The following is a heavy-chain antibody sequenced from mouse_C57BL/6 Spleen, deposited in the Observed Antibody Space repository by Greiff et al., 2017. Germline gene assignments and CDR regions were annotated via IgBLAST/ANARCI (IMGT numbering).Heavy chain of an antibody. D-gene: IGHD1-1*01. CDR1: GFTFSDFY. CDR3: ARDALYYDGSSSYWYFDV. J-gene: IGHJ1*03. CDR2: SRNKANDYTT. V-gene: IGHV7-1*01. Sequence: EVQGVESGGGLVQSGRSLRLSCATSGFTFSDFYMEWVRQAPGKGLEWIAASRNKANDYTTEYSASVKGRFIVSRDTSQSILYLQMNALRAEDTAIYYCARDALYYDGSSSYWYFDVWGTGTTVTVSS.